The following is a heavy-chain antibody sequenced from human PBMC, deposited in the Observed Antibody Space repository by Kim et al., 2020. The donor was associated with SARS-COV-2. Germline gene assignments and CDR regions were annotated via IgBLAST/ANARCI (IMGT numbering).Heavy chain of an antibody. CDR3: ARDLDYGDSLSQETN. V-gene: IGHV1-2*02. D-gene: IGHD4-17*01. CDR2: INPNSGGT. CDR1: GYTFTGYY. J-gene: IGHJ4*02. Sequence: ASVKVSCKASGYTFTGYYMHWVRQAPGQGLEWMGWINPNSGGTNYAQKFQGRVTMTRDTSISTAYMELSRLRSDDTAVYYCARDLDYGDSLSQETNWGQGTLVTVSS.